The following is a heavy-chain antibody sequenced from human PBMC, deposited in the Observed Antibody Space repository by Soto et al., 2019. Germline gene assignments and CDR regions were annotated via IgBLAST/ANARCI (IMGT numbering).Heavy chain of an antibody. Sequence: SETLSLTCTVSGGSISDYYWAWIRLPPGKGLEWIGYVNDRWGSHYNPSLKSRVAISLDTSKSQFSLKMTSVTATDTAVYYCVRQGSGALHVLVDVCTQGSMVT. D-gene: IGHD3-10*01. V-gene: IGHV4-59*08. CDR1: GGSISDYY. CDR3: VRQGSGALHVLVDV. J-gene: IGHJ6*01. CDR2: VNDRWGS.